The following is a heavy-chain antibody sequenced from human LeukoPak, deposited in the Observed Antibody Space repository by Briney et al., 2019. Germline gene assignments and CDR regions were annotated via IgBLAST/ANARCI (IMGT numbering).Heavy chain of an antibody. CDR2: IYYSGST. D-gene: IGHD5-24*01. CDR1: GGSISSSSYY. CDR3: ARGEMATVFL. Sequence: SSETLSLTCTVSGGSISSSSYYWGWIRQPPGKGLEWIGSIYYSGSTYYNPSLKSRVTISVDTSKNQFSLKLSSVTAADTAVYFCARGEMATVFLWGQGTLVTVSS. V-gene: IGHV4-39*07. J-gene: IGHJ4*02.